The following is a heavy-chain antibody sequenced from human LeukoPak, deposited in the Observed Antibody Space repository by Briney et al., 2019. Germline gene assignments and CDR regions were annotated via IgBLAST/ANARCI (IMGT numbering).Heavy chain of an antibody. CDR2: ISSSGSTI. D-gene: IGHD3-10*02. Sequence: GGSLRRSGAASGFTFSSYEMNWVRQARGKGLEWVSYISSSGSTIYYADSVKGRFTISRDNAKNSLYLQMNSLRAEDTAVYYCAELGITMIGGVWGKGTTVTISS. CDR1: GFTFSSYE. V-gene: IGHV3-48*03. J-gene: IGHJ6*04. CDR3: AELGITMIGGV.